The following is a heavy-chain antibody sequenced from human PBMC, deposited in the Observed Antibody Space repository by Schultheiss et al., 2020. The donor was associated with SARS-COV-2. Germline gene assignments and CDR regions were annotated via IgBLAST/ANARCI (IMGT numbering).Heavy chain of an antibody. Sequence: GGSLRLSCAASGFTFSSYSMNWVRQAPGKGLEWVSSISSSSSYIYYADSVKGRFPISRDNAKKSLYLQMDRLRAEDTAVYYCVRDSGSYSDLSWFDPWGHGTLVTVSS. V-gene: IGHV3-21*01. J-gene: IGHJ5*02. CDR3: VRDSGSYSDLSWFDP. CDR2: ISSSSSYI. D-gene: IGHD1-26*01. CDR1: GFTFSSYS.